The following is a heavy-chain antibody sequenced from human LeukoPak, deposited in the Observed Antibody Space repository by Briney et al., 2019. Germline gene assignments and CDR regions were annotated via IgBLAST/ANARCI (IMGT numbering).Heavy chain of an antibody. V-gene: IGHV1-46*01. D-gene: IGHD5-12*01. CDR2: INPSGGST. J-gene: IGHJ4*02. CDR3: ARDPQWLRMFDY. CDR1: XXXXXXYY. Sequence: GASVKXSXXXXXXXXXXYYMXWVRQAXGQGLEWMGIINPSGGSTSYAQKFQGRVTMTRDTSTSTVYMELSSLRSEDTAVYYCARDPQWLRMFDYWGQGTLVTVSS.